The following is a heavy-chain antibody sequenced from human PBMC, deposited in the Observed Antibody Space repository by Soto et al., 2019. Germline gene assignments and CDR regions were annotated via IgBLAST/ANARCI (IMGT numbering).Heavy chain of an antibody. D-gene: IGHD3-10*01. J-gene: IGHJ5*02. V-gene: IGHV3-30*18. Sequence: GGSLRLSCAASGFTFSSYGMHWVRQAPGKGLEWVALISYDESNKYYADSVQGRFTISRDDSKNTLYLQMNSLRAEDTAVYYCAKGGGTLLAHGPFDPWGQGTLVTVS. CDR1: GFTFSSYG. CDR3: AKGGGTLLAHGPFDP. CDR2: ISYDESNK.